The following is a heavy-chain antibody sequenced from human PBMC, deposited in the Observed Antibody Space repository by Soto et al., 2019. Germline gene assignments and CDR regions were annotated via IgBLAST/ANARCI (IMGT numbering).Heavy chain of an antibody. V-gene: IGHV3-21*04. CDR2: ISPSSTYI. CDR3: AKDTGDIEVVPATT. Sequence: GGSLRLSCAASGLNFEKCSMNWVRQPPGKGPEWLASISPSSTYIRYADSVKGRFTISRDNARNSLSLQMMNLRADDTAIYYCAKDTGDIEVVPATTWGQGTLVTSPQ. D-gene: IGHD2-15*01. CDR1: GLNFEKCS. J-gene: IGHJ4*02.